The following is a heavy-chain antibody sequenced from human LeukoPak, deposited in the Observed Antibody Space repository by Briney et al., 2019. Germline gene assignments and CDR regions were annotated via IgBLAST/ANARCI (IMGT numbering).Heavy chain of an antibody. CDR1: GFTFSDYY. CDR3: ASSPQVGFGESSTFDY. J-gene: IGHJ4*02. Sequence: GGSLRLSCAASGFTFSDYYMSWIRQAPGKGLEWVSYISSSGSTIYYADSVKGRFTISRDNAKNSLYLQMNSLRAEDTAVYYCASSPQVGFGESSTFDYWGQGTLVTVSS. D-gene: IGHD3-10*01. CDR2: ISSSGSTI. V-gene: IGHV3-11*01.